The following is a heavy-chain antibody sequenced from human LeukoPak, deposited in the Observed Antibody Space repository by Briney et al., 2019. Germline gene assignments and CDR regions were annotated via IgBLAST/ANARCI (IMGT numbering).Heavy chain of an antibody. CDR2: ISAYNGNT. J-gene: IGHJ4*02. V-gene: IGHV1-18*01. CDR3: ARDTYYYGSGSYYPIDY. Sequence: ASVKVSCKASGYTFTSYGISWVRQAPGQGLEWMGWISAYNGNTNYAQKLQGRVTMTTDTSTSTAYMELRSLRSDDTAVYYCARDTYYYGSGSYYPIDYRGQGTLVTVSS. CDR1: GYTFTSYG. D-gene: IGHD3-10*01.